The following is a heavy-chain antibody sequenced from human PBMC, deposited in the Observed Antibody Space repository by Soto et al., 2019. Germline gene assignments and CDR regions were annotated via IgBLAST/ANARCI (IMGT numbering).Heavy chain of an antibody. CDR1: GYTFTSYA. CDR2: INAGNGNT. D-gene: IGHD3-10*01. CDR3: ASHAIMVRGVIAPGNYYYYMDV. V-gene: IGHV1-3*01. J-gene: IGHJ6*03. Sequence: ASVKVSCKASGYTFTSYAMHWVRQAPGQRLEWMGWINAGNGNTKYSQKFQGRVTITRDTSASTAYMELSSLRSEDTAVYYCASHAIMVRGVIAPGNYYYYMDVWGKGTTVTVSS.